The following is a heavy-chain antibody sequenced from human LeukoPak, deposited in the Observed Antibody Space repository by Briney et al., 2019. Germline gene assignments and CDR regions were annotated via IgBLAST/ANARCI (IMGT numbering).Heavy chain of an antibody. V-gene: IGHV3-21*01. CDR2: ITSGSSYI. D-gene: IGHD6-19*01. CDR3: ARGDKSSGWYFFDY. J-gene: IGHJ4*02. CDR1: GFTFSSYT. Sequence: PGRSPRLSCTASGFTFSSYTMNWVRQAPGKGLEWVSSITSGSSYIYYADSLKGRFTISRDNANNSLCLQMNSLRAEDTAVYYCARGDKSSGWYFFDYWGQGAPVTVSS.